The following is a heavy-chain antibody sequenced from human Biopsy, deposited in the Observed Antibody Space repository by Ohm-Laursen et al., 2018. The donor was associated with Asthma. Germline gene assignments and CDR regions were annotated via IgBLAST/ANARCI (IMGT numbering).Heavy chain of an antibody. Sequence: GTLSLTWSVYGDSISSFYWSWIRQSPEKGLEWMGYVYWTGSTNYNPSLKSRVTMSVDTSKNRMFLELTSVTAADTAIYYCVRAVRNEQWLAPFDYWGQGKPVTVSS. V-gene: IGHV4-59*01. CDR3: VRAVRNEQWLAPFDY. CDR2: VYWTGST. J-gene: IGHJ4*02. CDR1: GDSISSFY. D-gene: IGHD6-19*01.